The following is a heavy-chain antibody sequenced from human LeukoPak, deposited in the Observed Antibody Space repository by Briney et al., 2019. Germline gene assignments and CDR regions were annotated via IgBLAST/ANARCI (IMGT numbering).Heavy chain of an antibody. CDR2: IYSSGST. CDR1: GGSISSYY. Sequence: SETLSLTCTVSGGSISSYYWSWIRQPPGKGLEWIGYIYSSGSTNYNPSLKSRVTISVDTSNNQFSLKLNSVTAAGTAVYYWARHGYYYDSSGYLPYYFDYWGQGTLVTVSS. D-gene: IGHD3-22*01. J-gene: IGHJ4*02. CDR3: ARHGYYYDSSGYLPYYFDY. V-gene: IGHV4-59*08.